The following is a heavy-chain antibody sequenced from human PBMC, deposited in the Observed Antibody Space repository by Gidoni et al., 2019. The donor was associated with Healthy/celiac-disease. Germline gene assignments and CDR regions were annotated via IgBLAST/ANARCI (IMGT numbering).Heavy chain of an antibody. CDR3: AREGGLSFDY. J-gene: IGHJ4*02. V-gene: IGHV3-30-3*01. CDR2: ISYDGSNK. Sequence: QVQLVESGGGVVQPGRSLRLSCAASGFTFSSYAMPWVRQAPGKGMGWVEVISYDGSNKYYADSVKGRFTISRDNSKNTLYLQMNSLRAEDTAVYYCAREGGLSFDYWGQGTLVTVSS. D-gene: IGHD1-26*01. CDR1: GFTFSSYA.